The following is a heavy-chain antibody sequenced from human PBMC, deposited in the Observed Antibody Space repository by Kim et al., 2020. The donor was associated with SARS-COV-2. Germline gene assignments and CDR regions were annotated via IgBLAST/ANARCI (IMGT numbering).Heavy chain of an antibody. CDR3: ARAPKIYCSGGCCYFII. D-gene: IGHD2-15*01. V-gene: IGHV3-30*04. CDR2: ISYDGSNK. J-gene: IGHJ4*02. CDR1: GFTFSSYA. Sequence: GGSLRLSCAASGFTFSSYAMHWVRQAPGKGLEWVAVISYDGSNKYYADSVKGRFTISRDNSKNTLYLQMNSLRAEDTAVYYCARAPKIYCSGGCCYFIIWGQGTLVTVSS.